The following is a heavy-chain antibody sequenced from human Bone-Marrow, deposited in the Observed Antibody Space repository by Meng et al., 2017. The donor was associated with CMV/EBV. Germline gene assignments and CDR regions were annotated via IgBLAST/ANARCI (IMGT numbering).Heavy chain of an antibody. J-gene: IGHJ6*02. D-gene: IGHD6-6*01. Sequence: GGSLRLSCAASGFTFSSYALHWVRQAPGKGLEWVSYISTSGSTIYHADSVKGRFTISRDNAKNSLYLQMNSLRAEDTAIYYCARLYSSSSGKGMDVWGQGTTVTVSS. CDR1: GFTFSSYA. V-gene: IGHV3-48*03. CDR2: ISTSGSTI. CDR3: ARLYSSSSGKGMDV.